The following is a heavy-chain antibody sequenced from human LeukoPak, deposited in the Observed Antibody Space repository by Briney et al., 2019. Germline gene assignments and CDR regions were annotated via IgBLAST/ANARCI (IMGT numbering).Heavy chain of an antibody. CDR3: ARFLFLGDYGFDY. CDR2: INSDGSST. D-gene: IGHD4-17*01. V-gene: IGHV3-74*01. CDR1: GFTFSSYW. Sequence: PGGSLRLSCAASGFTFSSYWMHWVRQAPGKGLVWVSRINSDGSSTSYADSVKGRFTISRDNAKNTLYLQMNSLKAEDTAVYYCARFLFLGDYGFDYWGQGTLVTVSS. J-gene: IGHJ4*02.